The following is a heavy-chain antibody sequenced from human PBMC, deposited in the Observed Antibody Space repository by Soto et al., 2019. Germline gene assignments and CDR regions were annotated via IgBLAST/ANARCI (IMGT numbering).Heavy chain of an antibody. V-gene: IGHV1-69*02. CDR1: GGTFSSYT. Sequence: QVQLVQSGAEVKKPGSSVKVSCKASGGTFSSYTISWVRQAPGQGLEWMGRIIPILGIANYAQKFQGRVTITAAKSSSTAHIELSSRRSEDTAVYYCARATVTTASCLEPWGQGTLITVSS. CDR3: ARATVTTASCLEP. CDR2: IIPILGIA. D-gene: IGHD4-17*01. J-gene: IGHJ5*02.